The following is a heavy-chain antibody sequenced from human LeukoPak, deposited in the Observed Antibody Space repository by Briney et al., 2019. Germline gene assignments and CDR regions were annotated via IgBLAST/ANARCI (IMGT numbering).Heavy chain of an antibody. V-gene: IGHV3-7*01. CDR1: GFTFSGYW. CDR3: ATSDDSSGSD. CDR2: INLDGSVK. D-gene: IGHD3-22*01. J-gene: IGHJ1*01. Sequence: GGSLRLSCAASGFTFSGYWMSWVRRPPGKGLEWVANINLDGSVKHYVDSAKGRFTISRDSAKNSLYLQMNSLRAEDTALYYCATSDDSSGSDWGQGTLVTVSS.